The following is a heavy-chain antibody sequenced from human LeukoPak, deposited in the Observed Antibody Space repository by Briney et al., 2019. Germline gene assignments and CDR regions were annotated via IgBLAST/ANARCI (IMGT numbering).Heavy chain of an antibody. D-gene: IGHD5-18*01. Sequence: GGSLRLSCAASGFTFSSYGMSWVRQAPGKGLEWVSAISGSGGSTYYADSVKGRFTIFRDNSKNTLYLQMNSLRAEDTAVYYCAKDPRGIQLWVFDYWGQGTLVTVSS. V-gene: IGHV3-23*01. J-gene: IGHJ4*02. CDR3: AKDPRGIQLWVFDY. CDR2: ISGSGGST. CDR1: GFTFSSYG.